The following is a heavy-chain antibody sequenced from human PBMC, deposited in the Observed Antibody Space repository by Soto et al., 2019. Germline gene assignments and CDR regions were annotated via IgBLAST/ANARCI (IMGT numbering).Heavy chain of an antibody. CDR2: ISAYNGNT. Sequence: QVQLVQSGAEVKKPGASVKVSCKASGYTFTSYGISWVRQAPGQGLEWVGWISAYNGNTNYAQKLQGRVTMTTDTSTSTADMELRSRRSDDTAVYYCARWGVAGGATPGEVDYWGQGTLVTVSS. CDR1: GYTFTSYG. V-gene: IGHV1-18*01. J-gene: IGHJ4*02. D-gene: IGHD5-12*01. CDR3: ARWGVAGGATPGEVDY.